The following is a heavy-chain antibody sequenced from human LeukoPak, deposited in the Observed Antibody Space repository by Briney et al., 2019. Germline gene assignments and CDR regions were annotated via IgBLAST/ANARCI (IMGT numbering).Heavy chain of an antibody. CDR2: IYYSGST. J-gene: IGHJ4*02. Sequence: TLSLTCTVSGGSISSGGYYWSWIRQHPGKGLEWIGYIYYSGSTYYNPSLKSRVTISVDTSKNQFSLKLSSVTAADTAVYYCARRDAAAGRRIDYWGQGTLVTVSS. V-gene: IGHV4-31*03. D-gene: IGHD6-13*01. CDR3: ARRDAAAGRRIDY. CDR1: GGSISSGGYY.